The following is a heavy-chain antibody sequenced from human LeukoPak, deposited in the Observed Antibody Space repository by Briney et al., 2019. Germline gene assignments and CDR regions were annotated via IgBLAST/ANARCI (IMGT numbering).Heavy chain of an antibody. CDR1: GFTFSTYG. CDR3: ARAVGPFDI. Sequence: GGSLRLSCAASGFTFSTYGMHWVHQAPGKGLEWVAVIWFDGSIKYYADSVKGRFTISRDNSKNTLYLQMNSLRAEDTAVYYCARAVGPFDIWGQGTIVIVSS. J-gene: IGHJ3*02. CDR2: IWFDGSIK. V-gene: IGHV3-33*01.